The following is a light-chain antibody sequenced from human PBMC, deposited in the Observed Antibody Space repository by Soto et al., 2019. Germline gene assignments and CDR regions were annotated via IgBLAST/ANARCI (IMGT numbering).Light chain of an antibody. J-gene: IGKJ1*01. V-gene: IGKV3-11*01. CDR2: DVS. CDR3: QQRSNWPRT. CDR1: QSVSES. Sequence: EIVLTQSPATLSLSPGERATLSCRASQSVSESLAWYQQKPGQAPRLLIYDVSYRATGIPVRFSGSGSGTDFTLTISSLEPEDLAVYYCQQRSNWPRTFGHGTKV.